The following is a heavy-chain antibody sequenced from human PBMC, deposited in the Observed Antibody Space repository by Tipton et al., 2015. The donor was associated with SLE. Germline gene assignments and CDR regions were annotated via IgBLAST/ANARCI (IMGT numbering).Heavy chain of an antibody. CDR1: GGSISSGSYY. CDR2: IYTSGST. V-gene: IGHV4-61*02. Sequence: LRLSCTVSGGSISSGSYYWSWIRQPAGKGLEWIGRIYTSGSTNYNPSFKSRVTISVDTSKNQFSLKLSSVTAADTAVYYCARDQGSSSWYYYYGMDVWGQGTTVTVSS. D-gene: IGHD6-13*01. J-gene: IGHJ6*02. CDR3: ARDQGSSSWYYYYGMDV.